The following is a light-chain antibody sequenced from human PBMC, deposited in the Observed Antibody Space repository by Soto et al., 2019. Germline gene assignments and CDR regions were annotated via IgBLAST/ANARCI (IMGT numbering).Light chain of an antibody. CDR3: QQRSNSMYT. V-gene: IGKV3-11*01. CDR2: DAS. J-gene: IGKJ2*01. Sequence: EIVLTQSPATLSLSPGERATLSCRASQSVSSYLAWYQQKPGQAPRLLIYDASNRATGIPARFSGSGSGTDFTLTISSLEPEDFTVYSCQQRSNSMYTFGQGTKLEIK. CDR1: QSVSSY.